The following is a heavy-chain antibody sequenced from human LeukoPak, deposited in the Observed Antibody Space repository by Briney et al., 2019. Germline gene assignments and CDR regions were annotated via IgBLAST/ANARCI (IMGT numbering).Heavy chain of an antibody. CDR1: GGSISRSSAY. D-gene: IGHD5-18*01. CDR2: IYYSKNT. V-gene: IGHV4-39*01. J-gene: IGHJ4*02. CDR3: VSARGFSYGYFDY. Sequence: PSETLSLTCTVSGGSISRSSAYWGWIRQPPGKGLEWIGSIYYSKNTYYNPSLKSRVTISADTSKNQFSLTLGSVSATDTAVYYCVSARGFSYGYFDYWGQGTLVTVSS.